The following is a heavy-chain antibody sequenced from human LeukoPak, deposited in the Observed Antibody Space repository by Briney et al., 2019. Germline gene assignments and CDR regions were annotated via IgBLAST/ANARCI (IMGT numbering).Heavy chain of an antibody. J-gene: IGHJ1*01. Sequence: GGSLRLSCAASGFTVSSNYMSWVRQAPGKGLEWVSVIYSGGSAYYADSVKGRFTISRDNSKNTLYLRMNSLRAEDTAVYYCARGDYDILTGGEYFQHWGQGTLVTVSS. D-gene: IGHD3-9*01. CDR2: IYSGGSA. CDR3: ARGDYDILTGGEYFQH. CDR1: GFTVSSNY. V-gene: IGHV3-53*01.